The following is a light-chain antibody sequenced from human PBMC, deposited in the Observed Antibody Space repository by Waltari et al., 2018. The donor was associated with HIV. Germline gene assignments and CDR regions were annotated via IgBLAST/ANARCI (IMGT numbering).Light chain of an antibody. J-gene: IGLJ3*02. CDR1: GSNTGSNT. CDR3: AAWDDSLNGWV. V-gene: IGLV1-44*01. CDR2: SNK. Sequence: QSVLPQPPPAPGTPGQRVPSSCSGSGSNTGSNTVTWYQQLPGTAPKLLIYSNKQRPSGVPDRFSGSKSGTSASLAISGLQSEDEADYYCAAWDDSLNGWVFGGGTKLTVL.